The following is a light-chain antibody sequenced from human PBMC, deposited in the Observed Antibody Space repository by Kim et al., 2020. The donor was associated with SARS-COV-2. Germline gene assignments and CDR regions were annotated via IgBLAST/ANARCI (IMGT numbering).Light chain of an antibody. CDR2: GAS. V-gene: IGKV1-17*01. Sequence: DIQMTQSPSSLSASVGDRVTITCRASQAIRNDLGWYQQKPGKAPKCLIYGASILQSGVPSRFSGSGSGTEFTLTITSLQPEDFATYFCVQQSGHPRTFVQGTKVDIK. J-gene: IGKJ1*01. CDR3: VQQSGHPRT. CDR1: QAIRND.